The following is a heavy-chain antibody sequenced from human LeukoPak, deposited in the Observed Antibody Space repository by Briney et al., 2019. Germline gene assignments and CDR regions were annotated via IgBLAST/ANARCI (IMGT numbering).Heavy chain of an antibody. V-gene: IGHV3-23*01. CDR1: GFTFSSYA. J-gene: IGHJ3*02. D-gene: IGHD3-10*01. CDR3: AKADSSGSSDVFDI. Sequence: SRGSLRLSCAASGFTFSSYAMNWVRQAPGKGLQWVSAISASGGSTYYADSVKGRFTISRDNSKNTLYLQMNSLRAEDTAVYYCAKADSSGSSDVFDIWGQGTMVTVSS. CDR2: ISASGGST.